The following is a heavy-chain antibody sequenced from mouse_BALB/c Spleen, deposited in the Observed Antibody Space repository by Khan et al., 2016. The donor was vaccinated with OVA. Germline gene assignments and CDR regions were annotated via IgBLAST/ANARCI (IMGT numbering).Heavy chain of an antibody. D-gene: IGHD1-1*01. Sequence: EVQLVESGGGLVKPGGSLKLSCAASGFTFSSYAMSWVRQTPEKRLEWVATISSGGSYTYYPDSVKGRFTISRDNAKNTLYLQMSSLRSEDTAMYYCARHGYYGSNLYWYFDVWGAGTTVTVSS. CDR1: GFTFSSYA. J-gene: IGHJ1*01. V-gene: IGHV5-9-3*01. CDR3: ARHGYYGSNLYWYFDV. CDR2: ISSGGSYT.